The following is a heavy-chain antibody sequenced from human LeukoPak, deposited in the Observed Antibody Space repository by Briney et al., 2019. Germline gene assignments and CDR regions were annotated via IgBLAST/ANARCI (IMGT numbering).Heavy chain of an antibody. J-gene: IGHJ4*02. D-gene: IGHD3-10*01. CDR2: INHSGST. CDR3: ARHSAGYYYYGSGSYPLDY. CDR1: GGSFSGYY. Sequence: KASETLSLTCAVYGGSFSGYYWSWIRQPPGKGLEWIGEINHSGSTNYNPSLKSRVTISVDTSKNQFSLKLSSVTAADTAVYYCARHSAGYYYYGSGSYPLDYWGQGTLVTVSS. V-gene: IGHV4-34*01.